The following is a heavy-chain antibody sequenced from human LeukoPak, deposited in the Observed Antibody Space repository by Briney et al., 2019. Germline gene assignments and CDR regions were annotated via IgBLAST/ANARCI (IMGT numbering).Heavy chain of an antibody. CDR1: GGSISSGY. CDR2: IYHTGST. Sequence: PSETLSLTCTVSGGSISSGYWSWIRQPLRKRLEWMANIYHTGSTNYNPSLSSRVTISLDTAKNQFSLKLTSVTAADTAVYYCARRGRNSSGWQDYLWGQGTLVTV. CDR3: ARRGRNSSGWQDYL. V-gene: IGHV4-59*01. J-gene: IGHJ4*02. D-gene: IGHD6-25*01.